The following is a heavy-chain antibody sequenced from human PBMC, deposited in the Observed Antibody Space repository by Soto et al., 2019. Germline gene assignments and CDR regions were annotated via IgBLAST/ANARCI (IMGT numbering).Heavy chain of an antibody. V-gene: IGHV2-5*02. CDR2: IYWDDDK. CDR1: GFSLSTYDMG. Sequence: QITLKESGPTLVRPAQSLTLTCDFSGFSLSTYDMGVAWIRQPPGKALEWLALIYWDDDKRYSPSLKDRLAISKDTSSNQVVLTITNMDPGDTATYFCAHAGDYALLTFDHWGPGTLVTGSS. CDR3: AHAGDYALLTFDH. J-gene: IGHJ4*02. D-gene: IGHD4-17*01.